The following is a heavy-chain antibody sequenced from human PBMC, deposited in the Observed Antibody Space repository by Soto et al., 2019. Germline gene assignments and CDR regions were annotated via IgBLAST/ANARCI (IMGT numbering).Heavy chain of an antibody. J-gene: IGHJ4*02. D-gene: IGHD3-22*01. CDR1: GFTFSSYA. CDR2: ISGSGGST. CDR3: AKDPGGYYDSSGYNDN. V-gene: IGHV3-23*01. Sequence: PGGSLRLSCAASGFTFSSYAMSWVRQAPGKGLEWVSAISGSGGSTYYADSVKGRFTISRDNSKNTLYLQMNSLRAEDTAVYYCAKDPGGYYDSSGYNDNWGQGTLVTVSS.